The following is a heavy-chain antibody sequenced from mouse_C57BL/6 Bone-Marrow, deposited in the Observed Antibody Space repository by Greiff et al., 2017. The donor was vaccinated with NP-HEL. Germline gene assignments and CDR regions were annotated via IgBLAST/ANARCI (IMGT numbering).Heavy chain of an antibody. J-gene: IGHJ3*01. CDR2: IDPSDSYT. CDR3: ARYDDGYLWFAY. V-gene: IGHV1-50*01. Sequence: VQLQQPGAELVKPGASVKLSCKASGYTFTSYWMQWVKQRPGQGLEWIGEIDPSDSYTNYNQKFKGKATLTVDTSSSTAYMQLSSLTSEDSAVYYCARYDDGYLWFAYWGQGTLVTVSA. D-gene: IGHD2-3*01. CDR1: GYTFTSYW.